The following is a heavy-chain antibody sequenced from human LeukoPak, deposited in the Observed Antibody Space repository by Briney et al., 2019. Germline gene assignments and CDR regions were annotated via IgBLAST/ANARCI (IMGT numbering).Heavy chain of an antibody. D-gene: IGHD3-16*02. CDR3: ARTYYDYVWGSYRLTGNDY. Sequence: ASVKVSCKASGGTFSKYAIIWVRQAPGQGLEWMGGIIPMFGTANYAQKFQGRVTITADESTSTAYVELSSLRSEDTAVYYCARTYYDYVWGSYRLTGNDYWGQGTLVTVSS. CDR1: GGTFSKYA. CDR2: IIPMFGTA. J-gene: IGHJ4*02. V-gene: IGHV1-69*13.